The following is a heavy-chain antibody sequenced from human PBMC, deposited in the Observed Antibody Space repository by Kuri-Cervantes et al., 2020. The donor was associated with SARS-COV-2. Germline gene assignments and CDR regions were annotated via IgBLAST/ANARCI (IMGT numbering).Heavy chain of an antibody. CDR3: AREGNEDAFET. CDR1: GFTFRSYW. Sequence: GGSLRLSCAVSGFTFRSYWMSWVRQAPGKGLEYVANINQDGSATYYVDSVKGRFTISRDNTESSLYLQMNSLRAEDTAVFYCAREGNEDAFETWGQGTRVTVSS. CDR2: INQDGSAT. J-gene: IGHJ3*02. V-gene: IGHV3-7*01.